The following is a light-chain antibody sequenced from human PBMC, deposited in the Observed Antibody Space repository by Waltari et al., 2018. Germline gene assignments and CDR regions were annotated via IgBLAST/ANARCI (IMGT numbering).Light chain of an antibody. CDR2: GAS. CDR1: QSVSSSY. Sequence: ATLPCRASQSVSSSYLAWYQQKPGQAPRLLISGASSRATGIPDFTLTISRPEPEDCAVYYCQQYGSSPPYTFGQGTKLEIK. J-gene: IGKJ2*01. V-gene: IGKV3-20*01. CDR3: QQYGSSPPYT.